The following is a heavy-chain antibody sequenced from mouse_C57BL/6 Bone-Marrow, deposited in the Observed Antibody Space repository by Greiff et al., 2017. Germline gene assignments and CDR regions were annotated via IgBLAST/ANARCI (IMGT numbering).Heavy chain of an antibody. CDR2: INPYNGDT. CDR1: GYSFTGYF. D-gene: IGHD2-5*01. Sequence: VHVKQSGPELVKPGDSVKISCKASGYSFTGYFMNWVMQSHGKSLEWIGRINPYNGDTFYNQKFKGKATLTVDKSSSTAHMELRSLTSEDSAVYYCARDNYSKGGFAYWGQGTLVTVSA. V-gene: IGHV1-20*01. J-gene: IGHJ3*01. CDR3: ARDNYSKGGFAY.